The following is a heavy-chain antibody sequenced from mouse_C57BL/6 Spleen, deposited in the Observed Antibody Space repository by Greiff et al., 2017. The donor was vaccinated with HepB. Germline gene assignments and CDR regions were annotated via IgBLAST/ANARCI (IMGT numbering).Heavy chain of an antibody. CDR1: GFTFSSYA. CDR3: AREDYDGYYAMDY. Sequence: EVKLVESGGGLVKPGGSLKLSCAASGFTFSSYAMSWVRQTPEKRLEWVATISDGGSYTYYPDNVKGRSTISRDNAKNNLYLQMSHLKSEDTAMYYCAREDYDGYYAMDYWGQGTSVTVSS. CDR2: ISDGGSYT. V-gene: IGHV5-4*01. J-gene: IGHJ4*01. D-gene: IGHD2-4*01.